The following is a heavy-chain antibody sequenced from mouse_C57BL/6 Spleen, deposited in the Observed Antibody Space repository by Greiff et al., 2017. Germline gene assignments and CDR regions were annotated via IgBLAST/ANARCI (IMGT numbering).Heavy chain of an antibody. CDR3: ARESYDYYYFDY. D-gene: IGHD2-4*01. V-gene: IGHV1-61*01. J-gene: IGHJ2*01. Sequence: QVQLQQPGAELVRPGSSVKLSCKASGYTFTSYWMDWVKQRPGQGLEWIGNIYPSDSETHYNQKFKDKATLTVDKSSSTAYMQLSSLTSEDSAVYYCARESYDYYYFDYWGQGTTLTVSS. CDR1: GYTFTSYW. CDR2: IYPSDSET.